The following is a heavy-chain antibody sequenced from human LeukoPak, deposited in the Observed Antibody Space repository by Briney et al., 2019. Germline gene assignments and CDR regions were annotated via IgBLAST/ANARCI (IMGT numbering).Heavy chain of an antibody. Sequence: GGSLRLSCAASGFTFSSYAMSWVRQAPGKGLEWVSAISGSGGSTYYADSVKGRFTISRDNAKNSLYLQMNSLRAEDTAVYYCARDTSGYDPSVDYWGQGTLVTVSS. J-gene: IGHJ4*02. CDR3: ARDTSGYDPSVDY. D-gene: IGHD5-12*01. CDR2: ISGSGGST. V-gene: IGHV3-23*01. CDR1: GFTFSSYA.